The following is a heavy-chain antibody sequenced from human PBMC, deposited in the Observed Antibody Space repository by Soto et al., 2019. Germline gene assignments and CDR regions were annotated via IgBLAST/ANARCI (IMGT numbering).Heavy chain of an antibody. J-gene: IGHJ4*02. V-gene: IGHV5-51*01. Sequence: PGESLKISCKCSGYSFISYWIVLVRQMPGKGLEWMGIIYPGDSDTRYSPSFQGQVTISADKSISTAYLQWSSLKASDTAMYYCARGDYVVTPRPFDYWGQGTLVTVSS. CDR2: IYPGDSDT. CDR3: ARGDYVVTPRPFDY. CDR1: GYSFISYW. D-gene: IGHD4-17*01.